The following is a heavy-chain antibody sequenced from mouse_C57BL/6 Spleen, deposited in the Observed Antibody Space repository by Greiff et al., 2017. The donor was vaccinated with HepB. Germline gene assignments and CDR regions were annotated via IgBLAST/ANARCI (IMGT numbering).Heavy chain of an antibody. D-gene: IGHD1-1*01. CDR3: ARDYYGSSLYAMDY. CDR1: GYTFPSFN. Sequence: LQPSGAALVGPGASVKMSCKASGYTFPSFNMHWVKQAPRQGLEWIGAIYPGNGETSYNQKLKGKATLTVDQSSSTAYMQLSRLTSENSAVYFCARDYYGSSLYAMDYWGQGTSVTVSS. J-gene: IGHJ4*01. V-gene: IGHV1-12*01. CDR2: IYPGNGET.